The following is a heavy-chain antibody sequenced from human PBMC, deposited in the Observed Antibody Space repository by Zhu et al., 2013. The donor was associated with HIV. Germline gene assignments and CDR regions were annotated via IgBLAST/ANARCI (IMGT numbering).Heavy chain of an antibody. CDR2: MNPNSGNT. J-gene: IGHJ6*02. V-gene: IGHV1-8*01. Sequence: QVQLVQSGAEVKKPGASVKVSCKASGYTFTSYDINWVRQATGQGLEWMGWMNPNSGNTGYAQKFQGRVTMTRNTSISTAYMELSSLRSEDTAVYYCAIFPSGYCSSTSCPYSGYYYGMDVWGQGDHGSPSP. D-gene: IGHD2-2*01. CDR1: GYTFTSYD. CDR3: AIFPSGYCSSTSCPYSGYYYGMDV.